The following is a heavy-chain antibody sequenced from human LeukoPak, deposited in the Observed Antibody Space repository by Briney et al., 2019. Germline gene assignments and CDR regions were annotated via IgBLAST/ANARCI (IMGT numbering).Heavy chain of an antibody. J-gene: IGHJ4*02. CDR1: GYTFTGYY. CDR3: ARDQLGAPNYYFDY. Sequence: EASVKVSCKASGYTFTGYYMHWVRQAPGQGLEWMGWINPNSGGTNYAQKFQGRVTMTRDTSISTAYMELSRLRSDDTAVYYCARDQLGAPNYYFDYWGQGTLVTVSS. D-gene: IGHD6-6*01. CDR2: INPNSGGT. V-gene: IGHV1-2*02.